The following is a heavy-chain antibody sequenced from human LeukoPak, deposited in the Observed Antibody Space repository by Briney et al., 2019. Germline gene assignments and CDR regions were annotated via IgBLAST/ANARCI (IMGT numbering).Heavy chain of an antibody. D-gene: IGHD3-10*01. J-gene: IGHJ4*02. Sequence: PSETLSLTCTVSGGSISSYYWSWIRQPPGKGLEWIGYIYYSGSTNYNPSLKSRVTISVDTSKNQFSLKLSSVTAADTAVYYCTGSFGELSFFAHWGQGTLVTVSS. V-gene: IGHV4-59*12. CDR1: GGSISSYY. CDR3: TGSFGELSFFAH. CDR2: IYYSGST.